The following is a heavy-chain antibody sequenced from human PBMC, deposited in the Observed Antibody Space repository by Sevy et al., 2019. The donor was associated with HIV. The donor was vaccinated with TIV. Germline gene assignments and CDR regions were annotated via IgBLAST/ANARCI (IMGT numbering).Heavy chain of an antibody. J-gene: IGHJ2*01. D-gene: IGHD4-4*01. Sequence: SETLSLTCAVYGGSFSGYYWSWIRQPPGKGLEWIGEINHSGSTNYNPSLKSRVTISVDTSKNQFSLKLSSVTAADTAVYYCARVTTWTVSFSYWYFDLWGRGTLVTVSS. CDR2: INHSGST. V-gene: IGHV4-34*01. CDR3: ARVTTWTVSFSYWYFDL. CDR1: GGSFSGYY.